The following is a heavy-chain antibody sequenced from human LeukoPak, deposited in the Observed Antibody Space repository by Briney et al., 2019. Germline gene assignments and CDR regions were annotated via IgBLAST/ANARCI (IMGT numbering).Heavy chain of an antibody. CDR1: GFTFSDHF. CDR2: ISSSGSTI. Sequence: GGSLRLSCAASGFTFSDHFLDWVRQAPGKGLEWVSYISSSGSTIYYADSVKGRFTISRDNAKNSLYLQMNSLRAEDTAVYYCARDRYYYYMDVWGQGTTVTVSS. J-gene: IGHJ6*03. CDR3: ARDRYYYYMDV. V-gene: IGHV3-11*01.